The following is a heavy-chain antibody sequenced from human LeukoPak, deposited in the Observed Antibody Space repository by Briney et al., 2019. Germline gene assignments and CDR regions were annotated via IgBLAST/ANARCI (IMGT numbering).Heavy chain of an antibody. V-gene: IGHV3-23*01. CDR3: ARDAVTTMDY. Sequence: GGSLRLSCAASGFTFASYAMSWVRQAPGKGLEWVSAISSGGISTYYPHSVKGRFTISRDNSKNTLYLQMTSLRAEDTAVYYCARDAVTTMDYWGQGTLVTASS. D-gene: IGHD4-17*01. J-gene: IGHJ4*02. CDR1: GFTFASYA. CDR2: ISSGGIST.